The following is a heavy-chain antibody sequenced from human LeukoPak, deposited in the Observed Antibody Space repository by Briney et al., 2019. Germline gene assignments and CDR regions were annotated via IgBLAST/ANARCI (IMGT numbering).Heavy chain of an antibody. CDR1: GFTFSSYS. CDR3: ARVVAVAGTLRTYYFDY. Sequence: GGSLRLSCAASGFTFSSYSMNWVRQAPGKGLEWVSSISSSSSYIYYADSVKGRFTISRDNAKNSLYLQMNSLRAEDTALYYCARVVAVAGTLRTYYFDYWGQGTLVTVSS. V-gene: IGHV3-21*04. CDR2: ISSSSSYI. D-gene: IGHD6-19*01. J-gene: IGHJ4*02.